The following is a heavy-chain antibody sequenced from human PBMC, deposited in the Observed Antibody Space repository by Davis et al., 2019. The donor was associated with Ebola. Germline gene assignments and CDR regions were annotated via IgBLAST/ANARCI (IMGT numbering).Heavy chain of an antibody. D-gene: IGHD1-1*01. CDR2: ISNNGGTT. CDR1: GFIFSDYA. J-gene: IGHJ6*02. V-gene: IGHV3-64*04. Sequence: GGSLRLSCSASGFIFSDYAIHWVRQAPGKGLEYVSAISNNGGTTYYADSVKGRFTISRDNSKNTLYLQMNSLRAEDTAVYYCARHFISTYYYYGMDVWGQGTTVTVSS. CDR3: ARHFISTYYYYGMDV.